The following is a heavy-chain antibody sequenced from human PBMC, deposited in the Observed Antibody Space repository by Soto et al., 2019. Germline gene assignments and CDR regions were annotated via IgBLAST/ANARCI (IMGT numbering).Heavy chain of an antibody. V-gene: IGHV3-53*01. CDR3: AGRLTTAASLDY. Sequence: VQLVESGGGLIQPGGSLRLSCAASGFTVSNNHMTWVRQAAGKGLELVSFVHGGGSTSYADSVKGRFTISRDNSKNTLYLQVDRLRAEDTAIYYCAGRLTTAASLDYWGRGTLVTVSS. CDR1: GFTVSNNH. J-gene: IGHJ4*02. D-gene: IGHD3-16*01. CDR2: VHGGGST.